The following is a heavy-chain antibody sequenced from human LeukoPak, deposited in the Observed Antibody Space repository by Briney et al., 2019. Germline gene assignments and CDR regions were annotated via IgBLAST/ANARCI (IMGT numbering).Heavy chain of an antibody. J-gene: IGHJ4*02. CDR1: GGSIRSSSYC. D-gene: IGHD6-19*01. CDR3: ARQVVAVAGTGYFDY. Sequence: SSETLSLTPTVPGGSIRSSSYCWGWIRQPPGKGLEWLGCIYYSGSTYYNSSLKSRGTISADTSKNQFSLKLNSVTAADTAVYFCARQVVAVAGTGYFDYWGQGTLVTVSS. V-gene: IGHV4-39*01. CDR2: IYYSGST.